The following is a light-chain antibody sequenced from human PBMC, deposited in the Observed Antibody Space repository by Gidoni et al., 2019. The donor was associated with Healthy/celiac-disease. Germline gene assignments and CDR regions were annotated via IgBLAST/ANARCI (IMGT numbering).Light chain of an antibody. J-gene: IGLJ2*01. CDR2: KDS. CDR3: QSADSSGTCVV. Sequence: SYELTQPPSVSVSPGQTARITCSGDALPKQYAYWYQQKPGQAPVLVLYKDSERPSGIPERFSGSSSGTTVTLTISGVQAEDEADYYCQSADSSGTCVVFGGGTKLTVL. CDR1: ALPKQY. V-gene: IGLV3-25*03.